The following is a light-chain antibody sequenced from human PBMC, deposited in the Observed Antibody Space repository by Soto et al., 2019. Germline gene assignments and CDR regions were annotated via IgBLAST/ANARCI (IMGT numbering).Light chain of an antibody. CDR2: AAS. CDR3: QQGSTTPIT. CDR1: QDISNY. J-gene: IGKJ5*01. Sequence: DIQMTQSPSSLSASVGDRVTITCQASQDISNYLNWYQQKPGKAPKLLIYAASSLQSGVPSRFSGSGSGTDFTLTISSLQPEDFSTYYCQQGSTTPITFGLGTRLEIK. V-gene: IGKV1-39*01.